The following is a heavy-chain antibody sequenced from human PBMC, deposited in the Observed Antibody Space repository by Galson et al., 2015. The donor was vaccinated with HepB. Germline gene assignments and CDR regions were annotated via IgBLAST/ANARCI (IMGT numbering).Heavy chain of an antibody. D-gene: IGHD2-15*01. Sequence: SLRLSCAASGFTFSSYGMHWVRQAPGKGLEWVAVISYDGSNKYYAVSVKGRFTISRDNSKNTLYLQMNSLRAEDTAVYYCAKDVADIVVVVAATQRVGYGMDVWGQGTTVTVSS. V-gene: IGHV3-30*18. CDR3: AKDVADIVVVVAATQRVGYGMDV. CDR1: GFTFSSYG. CDR2: ISYDGSNK. J-gene: IGHJ6*02.